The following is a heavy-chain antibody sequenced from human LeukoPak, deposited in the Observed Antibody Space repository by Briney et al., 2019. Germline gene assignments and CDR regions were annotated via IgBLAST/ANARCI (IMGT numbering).Heavy chain of an antibody. Sequence: ASVKVSCKASGYTFTGYYVHWVRQAPGQGLEWMGWINPNSGGTNYAQKFQGRVTMTRDTSISTAYMELSRLRSDDTAVYYCARDRRAGGVVTTSMDVWGKGTTVTVSS. D-gene: IGHD3-3*01. J-gene: IGHJ6*03. V-gene: IGHV1-2*02. CDR1: GYTFTGYY. CDR2: INPNSGGT. CDR3: ARDRRAGGVVTTSMDV.